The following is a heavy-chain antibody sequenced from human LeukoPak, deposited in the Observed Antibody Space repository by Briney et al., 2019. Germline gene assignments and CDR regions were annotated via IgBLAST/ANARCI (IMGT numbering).Heavy chain of an antibody. CDR2: INPSGGST. J-gene: IGHJ4*02. CDR1: RYTFTSYY. D-gene: IGHD3-22*01. CDR3: ARERLYYYDSSGYHAPAI. Sequence: ASVKVSCKASRYTFTSYYMHWVRQAPGQGLEWMGIINPSGGSTSYAQKFQGRVTMTRDTSTSTVYMELSSVRSEDTAVYYCARERLYYYDSSGYHAPAIWGQGTLVTVSS. V-gene: IGHV1-46*01.